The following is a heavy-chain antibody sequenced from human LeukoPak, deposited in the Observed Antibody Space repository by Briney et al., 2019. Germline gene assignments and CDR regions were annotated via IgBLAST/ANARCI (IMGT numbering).Heavy chain of an antibody. J-gene: IGHJ3*02. CDR3: ARERGVLDAFDI. V-gene: IGHV3-30*03. CDR2: ISSHGHSQ. Sequence: GGSLRLSCAASGFTFSSYSMNWVRQAPGKRLEWVAVISSHGHSQYYADSVKDRFTISRDNSKNTQYLQINSLREDDTAIYYCARERGVLDAFDIWGQGTIVTVFS. D-gene: IGHD3-16*01. CDR1: GFTFSSYS.